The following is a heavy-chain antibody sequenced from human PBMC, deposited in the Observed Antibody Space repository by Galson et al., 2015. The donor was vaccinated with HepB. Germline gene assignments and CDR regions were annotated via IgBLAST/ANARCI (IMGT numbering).Heavy chain of an antibody. CDR1: GFSLRNGRMG. D-gene: IGHD3-16*01. Sequence: PALVKPTQTLTLTCTVSGFSLRNGRMGVSWIRQPPGKALEWLAHIFSNDEKSFSTSLKSRLSISKDTSKNQVVLTMTNMDPVDTATYYCAHSLGLVGPYFDYWGQGILVTVS. CDR3: AHSLGLVGPYFDY. CDR2: IFSNDEK. J-gene: IGHJ4*02. V-gene: IGHV2-26*01.